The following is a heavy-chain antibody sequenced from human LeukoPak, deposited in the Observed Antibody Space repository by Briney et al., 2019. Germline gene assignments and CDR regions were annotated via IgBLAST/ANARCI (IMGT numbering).Heavy chain of an antibody. Sequence: PPETLSLTCTVSGGSISLYYWSWIRQPPGNGLEWIGYIYYSGGTNYNPSLKSRVTISVDTSKTQSSLKLTSVTAADTAVYYCARSSGYGGCEDYWGQGTLVTVSS. D-gene: IGHD5-12*01. CDR1: GGSISLYY. CDR3: ARSSGYGGCEDY. V-gene: IGHV4-59*01. J-gene: IGHJ4*02. CDR2: IYYSGGT.